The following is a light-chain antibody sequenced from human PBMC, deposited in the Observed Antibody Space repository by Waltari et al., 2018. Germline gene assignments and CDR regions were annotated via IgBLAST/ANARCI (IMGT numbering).Light chain of an antibody. CDR3: QQYGSTPVT. CDR2: GAS. V-gene: IGKV3-20*01. J-gene: IGKJ2*01. CDR1: QSVRNKY. Sequence: DIVLTQSPGTLSLSPGERATLSCRATQSVRNKYLAWYNQKPGQAPRLLMFGASTRATGIPDRFSGSGSGTDFTLTISRLEPEDFAVYYCQQYGSTPVTFGQGTKLEIK.